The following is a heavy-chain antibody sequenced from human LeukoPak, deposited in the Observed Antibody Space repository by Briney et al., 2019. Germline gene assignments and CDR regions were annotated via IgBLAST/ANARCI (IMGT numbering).Heavy chain of an antibody. Sequence: SETLSLTCTVSGGSISNYYWSWIRQPPGKGLEWIGYIYYSGSTNYNPSLKSRVTISVDTSKNQFSLKLSSVTAADTAVYYCASSPELVDYFDYWGQGTLVTVSS. D-gene: IGHD2-8*02. V-gene: IGHV4-59*01. CDR1: GGSISNYY. J-gene: IGHJ4*02. CDR3: ASSPELVDYFDY. CDR2: IYYSGST.